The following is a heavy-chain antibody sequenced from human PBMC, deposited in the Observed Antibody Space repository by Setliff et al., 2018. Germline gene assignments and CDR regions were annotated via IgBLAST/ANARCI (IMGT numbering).Heavy chain of an antibody. Sequence: PSETLSLTCAVYGGSFSGYYWSWIRQPPGKRPEWIGEIIHSGSTNYNPSLKSRVTISMDTSKNQFSLKVSSVTAADTVVYYCARSFSRREKFLLDYWGQGALVTVSS. CDR2: IIHSGST. CDR1: GGSFSGYY. J-gene: IGHJ4*02. CDR3: ARSFSRREKFLLDY. V-gene: IGHV4-34*12.